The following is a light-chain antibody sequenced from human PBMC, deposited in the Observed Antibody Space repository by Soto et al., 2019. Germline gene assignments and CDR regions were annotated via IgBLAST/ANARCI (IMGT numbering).Light chain of an antibody. J-gene: IGKJ4*01. V-gene: IGKV1-9*01. Sequence: DIQLTHSPSFLSASVLDRVTITFRASQGISSYLAWYQQRPGKAPKLLIYDASTLQSGVPSRFSGSGSGTEFTLTISSLQPEDFSTYYCQKINSLPVTFGGGTKVDIK. CDR3: QKINSLPVT. CDR2: DAS. CDR1: QGISSY.